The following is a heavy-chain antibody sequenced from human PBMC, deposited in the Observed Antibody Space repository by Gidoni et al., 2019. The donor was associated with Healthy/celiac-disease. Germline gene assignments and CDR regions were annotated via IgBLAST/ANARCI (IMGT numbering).Heavy chain of an antibody. CDR1: GGTFSSYA. V-gene: IGHV1-69*01. J-gene: IGHJ4*02. D-gene: IGHD6-13*01. Sequence: QVQLVQSGAEVKKPGSSVKVSCQASGGTFSSYAISWVRQAPGQGLEWMGGIIPIFGTANYAQKFQGRVTITADETPSTAYMELSSLRSEDTAVYYCARRRYSSSWYFDYWGQGTLVTVSS. CDR3: ARRRYSSSWYFDY. CDR2: IIPIFGTA.